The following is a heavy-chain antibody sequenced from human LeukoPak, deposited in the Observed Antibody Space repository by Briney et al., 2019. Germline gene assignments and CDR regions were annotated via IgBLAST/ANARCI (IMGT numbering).Heavy chain of an antibody. Sequence: PGGSLRLSCAASGFTFSSYWMHWVRQAPGKGLVWVSRINSDGSSTSYADSVKARFTISRDNAKNTLYLQMNSLRAEDTAVYYCARDNIPAATGNWFDPWGQGTLVTVSS. CDR3: ARDNIPAATGNWFDP. J-gene: IGHJ5*02. CDR1: GFTFSSYW. D-gene: IGHD2-2*01. CDR2: INSDGSST. V-gene: IGHV3-74*01.